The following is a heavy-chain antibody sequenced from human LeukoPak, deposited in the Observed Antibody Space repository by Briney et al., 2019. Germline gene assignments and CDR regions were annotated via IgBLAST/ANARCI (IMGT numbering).Heavy chain of an antibody. CDR2: ISGSGGST. Sequence: GGSLRLSCAASGFTFSSYAMSWVRQAPGKGLEWVSAISGSGGSTYYADSVKGRFTISRDNSKNTLYLQMNSLRAEDTAVYYCASSRSSSGWYYGMDVWGKGTTVTVSS. CDR3: ASSRSSSGWYYGMDV. V-gene: IGHV3-23*01. CDR1: GFTFSSYA. J-gene: IGHJ6*04. D-gene: IGHD6-19*01.